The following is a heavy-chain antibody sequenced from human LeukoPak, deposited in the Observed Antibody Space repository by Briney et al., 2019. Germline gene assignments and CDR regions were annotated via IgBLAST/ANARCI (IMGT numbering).Heavy chain of an antibody. CDR1: GGSISSYY. CDR2: IYTSGST. Sequence: SETLSLTCTVSGGSISSYYWSWIRQPAGKGLEWIGRIYTSGSTNYNPSLKSRVTMSVDTSKNQFSLKLSSVTAADTAVYYCAREWPVYYYYYYMDVWGKGTTVTVSS. V-gene: IGHV4-4*07. J-gene: IGHJ6*03. CDR3: AREWPVYYYYYYMDV. D-gene: IGHD6-19*01.